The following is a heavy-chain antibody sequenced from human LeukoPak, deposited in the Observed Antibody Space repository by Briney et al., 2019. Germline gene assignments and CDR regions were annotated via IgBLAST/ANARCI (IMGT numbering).Heavy chain of an antibody. CDR2: ISANSGSA. Sequence: ASVKVSCKASGYTFSNHGISWVRQAPGQGLEWMGWISANSGSANYAQKFQGRVTMTTDTSTSTAYMDLRSLRSEDTAVYYCARAKEEYYYDSSGYPKTYYFDYWGQGTLVTVSS. J-gene: IGHJ4*02. CDR3: ARAKEEYYYDSSGYPKTYYFDY. CDR1: GYTFSNHG. D-gene: IGHD3-22*01. V-gene: IGHV1-18*01.